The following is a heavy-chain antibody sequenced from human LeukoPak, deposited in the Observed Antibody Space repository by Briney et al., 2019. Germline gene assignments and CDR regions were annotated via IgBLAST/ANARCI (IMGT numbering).Heavy chain of an antibody. D-gene: IGHD4-11*01. CDR2: IKQDGSEK. V-gene: IGHV3-7*01. J-gene: IGHJ5*02. CDR1: GFTFSSYW. Sequence: PGGSLRLSCAASGFTFSSYWMSWVRQAPGKGLEWVANIKQDGSEKYYVDSVKGRFTISRDNAKNTLFLQMSSLRVEDTAVYYCRGGHYSDYAWGQGALVTVSS. CDR3: RGGHYSDYA.